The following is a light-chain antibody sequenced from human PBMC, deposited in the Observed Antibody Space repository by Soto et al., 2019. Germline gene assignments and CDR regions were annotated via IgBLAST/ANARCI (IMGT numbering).Light chain of an antibody. CDR2: DAS. J-gene: IGKJ5*01. V-gene: IGKV1-33*01. CDR1: QNINNY. Sequence: DIQMTQSPSSLSASVVDRVAITCQASQNINNYLNWYQQKPGRAPKLLIYDASNLEAGVPSRFRGSGSGTDFTFTISRLQPEDIATYYCQQYENLPTFGQGTRLENK. CDR3: QQYENLPT.